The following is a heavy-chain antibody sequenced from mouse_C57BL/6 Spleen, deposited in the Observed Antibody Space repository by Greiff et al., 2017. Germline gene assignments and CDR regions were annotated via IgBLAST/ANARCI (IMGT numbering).Heavy chain of an antibody. Sequence: QVQLQQPGAELVKPGASVKLSCKASGYTFTSYWMHWVKQRPGQGLEWIGMIHPNSGSTNYNEKFKSKATLTVDKSSSTAYMQLSSLTSEDSAVYYCARSPIDDGYPLDYWGQGTTLTVSS. V-gene: IGHV1-64*01. D-gene: IGHD2-3*01. CDR3: ARSPIDDGYPLDY. CDR2: IHPNSGST. CDR1: GYTFTSYW. J-gene: IGHJ2*01.